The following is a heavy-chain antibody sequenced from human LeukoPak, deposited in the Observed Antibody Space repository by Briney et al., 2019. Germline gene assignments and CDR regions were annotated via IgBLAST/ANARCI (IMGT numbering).Heavy chain of an antibody. J-gene: IGHJ4*02. Sequence: ASVKVSCKASGYTFTSYDINWVRQATGQGLEWMGWMNPNSGNTGYAQKFQGRVTITRNTSISTAYMELSSLRSEDTAVYYCATSYSSSSRGMTDYWGQGTLVTVSS. CDR1: GYTFTSYD. V-gene: IGHV1-8*03. CDR3: ATSYSSSSRGMTDY. CDR2: MNPNSGNT. D-gene: IGHD6-6*01.